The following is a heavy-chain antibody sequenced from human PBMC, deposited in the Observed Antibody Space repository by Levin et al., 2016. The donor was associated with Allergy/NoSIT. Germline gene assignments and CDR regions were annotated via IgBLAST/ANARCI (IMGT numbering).Heavy chain of an antibody. V-gene: IGHV4-59*01. CDR2: IYDSGNT. D-gene: IGHD6-13*01. Sequence: SETLSLTCTVSGGSISSYHWSWIRQPPGKGLEWIGSIYDSGNTNYNPSLESRVTISVYTSKNQFSLNLTSVTAADTAVYYCAHGGGIAAAGMGSWGQGTLVTVSS. CDR3: AHGGGIAAAGMGS. CDR1: GGSISSYH. J-gene: IGHJ5*02.